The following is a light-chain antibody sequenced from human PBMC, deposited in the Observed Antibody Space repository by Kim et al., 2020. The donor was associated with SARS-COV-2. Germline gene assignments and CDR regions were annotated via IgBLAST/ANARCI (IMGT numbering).Light chain of an antibody. Sequence: LCPGERAALSCSASLNVGVFLAWYQHKPGHAPGLLIYHASNRATGIPAGFSGGGSRTDFTPSIARLEPEDFTVYYGQRRRNWPISFGREARREI. CDR1: LNVGVF. J-gene: IGKJ5*01. V-gene: IGKV3-11*01. CDR3: QRRRNWPIS. CDR2: HAS.